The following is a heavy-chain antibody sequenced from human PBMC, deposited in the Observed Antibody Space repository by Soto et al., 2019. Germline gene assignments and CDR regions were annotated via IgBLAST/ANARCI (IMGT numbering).Heavy chain of an antibody. Sequence: QVQLQPWGAGLLKPSETLSLTCAVYDGSFPNYYWTWIRQPPGKGLEWIGEINHSGSTNYNPSLRSQVTISVDSSKDQFSLSLYSVTAADTAVYFCARGGRDVVIVPAARYGAYYYGLDVWGQGTTVTVSS. J-gene: IGHJ6*02. CDR2: INHSGST. D-gene: IGHD2-2*01. CDR1: DGSFPNYY. CDR3: ARGGRDVVIVPAARYGAYYYGLDV. V-gene: IGHV4-34*01.